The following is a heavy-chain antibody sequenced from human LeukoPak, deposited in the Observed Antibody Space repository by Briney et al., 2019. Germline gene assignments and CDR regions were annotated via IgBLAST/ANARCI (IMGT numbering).Heavy chain of an antibody. CDR1: GGTFSSYA. CDR2: IIPIFGTA. J-gene: IGHJ5*02. CDR3: ARVPSGGDKFDP. Sequence: GASVKVSCKASGGTFSSYAISWVRQAPGQGLEWMGGIIPIFGTANYAQKFQGRVTMTRDTSISTAYMELSSLRSDDTAVYYCARVPSGGDKFDPWGQGTLVTVSS. V-gene: IGHV1-69*05. D-gene: IGHD6-25*01.